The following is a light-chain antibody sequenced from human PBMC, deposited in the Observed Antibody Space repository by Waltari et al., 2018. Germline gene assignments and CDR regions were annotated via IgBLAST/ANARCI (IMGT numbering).Light chain of an antibody. Sequence: SSELTQDPAVSVALGQTVRITCQGASLTTSYASWYQLKPGQAPVLVIYGKDKRPSGIPDRISGYSSGATSSLTITGAQAEDEADYYCSSRNGRANQVVFAGGTKVTVL. V-gene: IGLV3-19*01. CDR1: SLTTSY. CDR2: GKD. J-gene: IGLJ3*02. CDR3: SSRNGRANQVV.